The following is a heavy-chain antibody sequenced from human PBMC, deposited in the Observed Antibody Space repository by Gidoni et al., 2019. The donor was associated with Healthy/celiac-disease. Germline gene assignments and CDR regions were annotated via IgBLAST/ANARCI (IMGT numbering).Heavy chain of an antibody. D-gene: IGHD2-2*02. J-gene: IGHJ3*02. Sequence: VPLVESGGGLVKPGGSLRLSCAASGFTFSSSSMNWVRQAPGKGLEWGSAMSSSSRYRYDADSVKGRFTISRDNAKNSLYLQMNSLRDEDTAVYYWARDQGYCSSTSCYTEAFDIWGQGTMVTVSS. CDR1: GFTFSSSS. V-gene: IGHV3-21*01. CDR2: MSSSSRYR. CDR3: ARDQGYCSSTSCYTEAFDI.